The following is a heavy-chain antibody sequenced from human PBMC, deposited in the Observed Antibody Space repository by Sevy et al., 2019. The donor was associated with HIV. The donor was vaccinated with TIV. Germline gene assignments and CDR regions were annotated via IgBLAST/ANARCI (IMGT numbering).Heavy chain of an antibody. Sequence: GGSLRLSCAASGFIVSYYAIHWVRQAPGKGLEWVAVISYDGNNIYYGDSVKGRLTISRDNSRNTVYLQMNSLRPEDTAVYYCARDFYEFGDPRGLDYCGQGTLVTVSS. CDR2: ISYDGNNI. V-gene: IGHV3-30-3*01. CDR3: ARDFYEFGDPRGLDY. J-gene: IGHJ4*02. D-gene: IGHD4-17*01. CDR1: GFIVSYYA.